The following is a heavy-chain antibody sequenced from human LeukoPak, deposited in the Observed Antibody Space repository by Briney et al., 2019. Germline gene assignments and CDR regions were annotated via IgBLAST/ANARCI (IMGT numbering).Heavy chain of an antibody. Sequence: VKVSCMASGYTFTSYYMHWVRQPPGQGLEWMGIINPSGGSTSYAQKFQGRATMTRDTSTSTVYIGLSSLRSEDTAVYYCARDRNYGDYSRVCMDYWGEGTVDPVSS. J-gene: IGHJ4*02. CDR2: INPSGGST. CDR3: ARDRNYGDYSRVCMDY. CDR1: GYTFTSYY. V-gene: IGHV1-46*01. D-gene: IGHD4-17*01.